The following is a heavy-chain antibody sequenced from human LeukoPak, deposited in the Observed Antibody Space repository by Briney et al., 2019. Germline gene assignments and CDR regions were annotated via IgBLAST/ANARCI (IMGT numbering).Heavy chain of an antibody. CDR1: GYTFTSYG. CDR2: IIPIFGTA. V-gene: IGHV1-69*13. CDR3: ARDPDNYCSSTSCSYYYYGMDV. J-gene: IGHJ6*02. Sequence: SVKVSCTASGYTFTSYGISWVRQAPGQGLEWMGGIIPIFGTANYAQKFQGRVTITADESTSTAYMELSSLRSEDTAVYYCARDPDNYCSSTSCSYYYYGMDVWGQGTTVTVSS. D-gene: IGHD2-2*01.